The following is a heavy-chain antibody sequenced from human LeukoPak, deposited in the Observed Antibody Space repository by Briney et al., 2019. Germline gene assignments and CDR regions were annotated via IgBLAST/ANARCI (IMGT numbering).Heavy chain of an antibody. CDR3: AKDGISYYGMDV. CDR1: GGSFSGYY. Sequence: ETLSLTCAVYGGSFSGYYWSWVRQAPGKGLEWVSAISGSGGSTYYADSVKGRFTISRDNSKNTLYLQMNSLRAEDTAVYYCAKDGISYYGMDVWGQGTTVTVSS. CDR2: ISGSGGST. J-gene: IGHJ6*02. V-gene: IGHV3-23*01.